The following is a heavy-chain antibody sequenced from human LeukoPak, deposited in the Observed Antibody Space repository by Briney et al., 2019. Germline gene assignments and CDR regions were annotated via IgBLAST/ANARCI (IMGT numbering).Heavy chain of an antibody. V-gene: IGHV7-4-1*02. J-gene: IGHJ3*02. CDR1: GYTFTSYA. CDR2: INTNTGNP. D-gene: IGHD6-13*01. CDR3: AREPLIAAVGAFDI. Sequence: GASVKVSCKASGYTFTSYAMNWVRQAPGQGLEWMGWINTNTGNPTYAQGFTGRFVFSLDTSVSTAYLQISSLKAEDTAVYYCAREPLIAAVGAFDIWGQGTMVTVSS.